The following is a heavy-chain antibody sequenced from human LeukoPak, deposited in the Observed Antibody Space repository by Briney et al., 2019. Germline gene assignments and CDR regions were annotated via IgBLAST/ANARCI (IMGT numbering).Heavy chain of an antibody. J-gene: IGHJ4*02. Sequence: GGSLRLSCAASGFTSSSYGMHWVRQAPGKGLEWVAVIWYDGSNENYADSVKGRFTISRDNSKKTMYLQMNSLRAEDTAVYYCARQGIVGAKRGGWFDYWGQGTLVTVSS. CDR3: ARQGIVGAKRGGWFDY. D-gene: IGHD1-26*01. V-gene: IGHV3-33*01. CDR2: IWYDGSNE. CDR1: GFTSSSYG.